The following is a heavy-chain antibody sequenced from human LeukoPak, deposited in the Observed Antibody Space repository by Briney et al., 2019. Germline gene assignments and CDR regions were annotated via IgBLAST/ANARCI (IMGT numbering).Heavy chain of an antibody. V-gene: IGHV3-48*03. CDR3: ARLEDYDILTGFDY. CDR2: ISSSDSTI. CDR1: GFTFSSYE. J-gene: IGHJ4*02. D-gene: IGHD3-9*01. Sequence: GGSLRLSCAASGFTFSSYEMHWVRQAPGKGLEWVSYISSSDSTIYYADSVKGRFTISRDNAKNSLYLQMNSLRAEDAALYYCARLEDYDILTGFDYWGQGTLVTVSS.